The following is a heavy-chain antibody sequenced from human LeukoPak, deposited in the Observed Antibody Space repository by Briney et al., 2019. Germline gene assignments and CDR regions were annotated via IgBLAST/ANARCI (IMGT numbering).Heavy chain of an antibody. CDR3: ARGAAQEYYYDSSGYYSYFDY. D-gene: IGHD3-22*01. V-gene: IGHV1-46*01. J-gene: IGHJ4*02. CDR1: DDTFSNYY. Sequence: ASVKVSCKASDDTFSNYYMHWVRQAPGQGLEWMGIINPRDGSTGYAQKFQGRVTITADKSTSTAYMELSSLRSEDTAVYYCARGAAQEYYYDSSGYYSYFDYWGQGTLVTVSS. CDR2: INPRDGST.